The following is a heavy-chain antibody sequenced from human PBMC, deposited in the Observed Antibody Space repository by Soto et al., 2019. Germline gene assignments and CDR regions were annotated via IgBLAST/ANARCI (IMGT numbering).Heavy chain of an antibody. V-gene: IGHV1-18*01. Sequence: QVQLVQSGAEVKKPGASVKVSCKASGYTFTSYGISWVRQAPGQGLEWMGWISAYNGNTNYAQKLQGRVTMTTDTSTSTAYMQLSSLRSDDTAVYYCARGARFFWSGNLNFDYWGQGTLVTVSS. CDR1: GYTFTSYG. D-gene: IGHD3-3*01. CDR3: ARGARFFWSGNLNFDY. J-gene: IGHJ4*02. CDR2: ISAYNGNT.